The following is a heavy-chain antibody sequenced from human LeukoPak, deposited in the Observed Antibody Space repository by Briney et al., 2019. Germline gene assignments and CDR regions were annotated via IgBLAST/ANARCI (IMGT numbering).Heavy chain of an antibody. V-gene: IGHV4-59*13. Sequence: PSETLSLTCAISGGSISSNYWSWIRQPPGKGLEWIGYCHYSGNTNYNPSLKSRATISVDMSKNQFSLTLNSVTAADTAVYYCARSASSTSRSAFDIWGQGTRATASS. J-gene: IGHJ3*02. CDR2: CHYSGNT. CDR1: GGSISSNY. CDR3: ARSASSTSRSAFDI.